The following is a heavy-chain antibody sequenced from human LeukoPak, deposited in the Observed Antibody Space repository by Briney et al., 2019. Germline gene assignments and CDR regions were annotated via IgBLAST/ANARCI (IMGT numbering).Heavy chain of an antibody. Sequence: GGSLRLSCAASGFTFSSYAMSWVRQAPGKGLEWVSAISGSGGSTYYAHSVKGRFTISRDNSKNTLYLQMNSLRAEDTAVYYCARLRGYSGYDHFDYWGQGTLVTVSS. CDR3: ARLRGYSGYDHFDY. CDR2: ISGSGGST. J-gene: IGHJ4*02. CDR1: GFTFSSYA. V-gene: IGHV3-23*01. D-gene: IGHD5-12*01.